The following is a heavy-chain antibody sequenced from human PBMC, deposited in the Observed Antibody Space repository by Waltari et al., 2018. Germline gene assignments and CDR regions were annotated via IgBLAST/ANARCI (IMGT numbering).Heavy chain of an antibody. V-gene: IGHV4-59*01. D-gene: IGHD6-19*01. CDR3: ARDYSSGWSRPFDI. CDR2: IFYSGNT. J-gene: IGHJ3*02. Sequence: QVQLQESGPGLVKPSETLSLTCTVSGGSISGFYWSWIRQPPGKGLEWIGSIFYSGNTNYNSSLQSRVTISLDTSKKQFSLKLTSVTAADTAVYYCARDYSSGWSRPFDIWGQGTMVTVSS. CDR1: GGSISGFY.